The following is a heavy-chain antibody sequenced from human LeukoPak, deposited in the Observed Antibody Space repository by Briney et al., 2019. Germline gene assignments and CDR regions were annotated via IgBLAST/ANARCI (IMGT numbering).Heavy chain of an antibody. V-gene: IGHV4-34*01. CDR2: INHSGST. D-gene: IGHD2-15*01. CDR3: AKVAAVHIVVVVAAAARRETTNWFDP. J-gene: IGHJ5*02. CDR1: GGSFSGYY. Sequence: SETLSLTCAVYGGSFSGYYWSWIRQPPGKGLEWIGEINHSGSTNYNPSLKSRVTISVDTSKNQFSLRLSSVTAADTAVYYCAKVAAVHIVVVVAAAARRETTNWFDPWGQGTLVTVSS.